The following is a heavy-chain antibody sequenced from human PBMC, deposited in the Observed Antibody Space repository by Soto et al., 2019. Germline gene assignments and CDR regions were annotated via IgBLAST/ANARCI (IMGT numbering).Heavy chain of an antibody. CDR1: GGSFSGYD. Sequence: SGTLALTCAVYGGSFSGYDWSWIRQPPGKGLEWIGEIYHSGSTNYNPSLQGRVTISVDTSKNQFSLKLSSVTAADTAVYFCAGRSSLASVQVYFGEISNYNWFDPWGQGTLVTAPQ. V-gene: IGHV4-34*01. CDR3: AGRSSLASVQVYFGEISNYNWFDP. D-gene: IGHD3-10*01. J-gene: IGHJ5*02. CDR2: IYHSGST.